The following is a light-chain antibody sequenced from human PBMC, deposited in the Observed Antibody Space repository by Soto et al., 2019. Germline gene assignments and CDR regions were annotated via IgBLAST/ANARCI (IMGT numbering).Light chain of an antibody. CDR2: EVS. J-gene: IGLJ1*01. V-gene: IGLV2-14*01. Sequence: QSALTQPASVSGSPGQSITISCTGTGSDVGGYNSVSWFQQHPSKAPKLIIYEVSHRPSGVSIRFSGSKSGNTASLTISGLQAEDEADYYCNSYTHISTLVLGTGTKLTVL. CDR1: GSDVGGYNS. CDR3: NSYTHISTLV.